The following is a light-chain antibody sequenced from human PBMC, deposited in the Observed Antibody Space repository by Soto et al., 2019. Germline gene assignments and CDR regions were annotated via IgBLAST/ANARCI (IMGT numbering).Light chain of an antibody. Sequence: QSVLTQPASVSGSAGQSITISCSGTMRDVGAYNLVSWYQQHPGTAPKLIIYEVRNRPSGISSRFSGSRSGNTASLTISGLQPEDEGDYYCSAYTARSPLVFGGGTKSPS. CDR2: EVR. CDR1: MRDVGAYNL. CDR3: SAYTARSPLV. V-gene: IGLV2-14*01. J-gene: IGLJ3*02.